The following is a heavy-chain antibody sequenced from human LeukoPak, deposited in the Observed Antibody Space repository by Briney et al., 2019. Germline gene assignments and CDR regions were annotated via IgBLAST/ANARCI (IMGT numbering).Heavy chain of an antibody. Sequence: SETLSLACTVSGGSISTYYWSWIRQPAGKGLEWVGRIYTSGSTNYNPSLKSRVTMSVDTSKNQFSLKLSSVTAADTAVYFCARGTVPNAFDIWGQGTMVTVS. CDR3: ARGTVPNAFDI. CDR2: IYTSGST. D-gene: IGHD1/OR15-1a*01. V-gene: IGHV4-4*07. J-gene: IGHJ3*02. CDR1: GGSISTYY.